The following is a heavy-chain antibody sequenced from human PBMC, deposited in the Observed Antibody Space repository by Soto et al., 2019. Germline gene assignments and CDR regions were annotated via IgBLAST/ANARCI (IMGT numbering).Heavy chain of an antibody. CDR1: GGTFSSYA. J-gene: IGHJ6*02. Sequence: SVKVSCKASGGTFSSYAISWVRQAPGQGLEWMGGIIPIFGTANYAQKFQGRVTITADESTSTAYMELNSLRAEDTAVYYCARDLIWSGYSWYYGMDVWGQGTTVTVSS. CDR2: IIPIFGTA. V-gene: IGHV1-69*13. D-gene: IGHD3-3*01. CDR3: ARDLIWSGYSWYYGMDV.